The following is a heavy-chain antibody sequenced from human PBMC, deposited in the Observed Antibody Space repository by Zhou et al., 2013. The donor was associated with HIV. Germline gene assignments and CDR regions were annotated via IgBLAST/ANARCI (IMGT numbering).Heavy chain of an antibody. CDR2: IIPIFGTA. V-gene: IGHV1-69*05. D-gene: IGHD2-15*01. CDR1: GGTFSSYA. CDR3: ARGSDGGNPPRVYYYYYMDV. J-gene: IGHJ6*03. Sequence: QVQLVQSGAEVKKPGSSVKVSCKASGGTFSSYAISWVRQAPGQGLEWMGGIIPIFGTANYAQKFQGRVTITTDESTSTAYMELSSLRSEDTAVYYCARGSDGGNPPRVYYYYYMDVWGKGTTVTVSS.